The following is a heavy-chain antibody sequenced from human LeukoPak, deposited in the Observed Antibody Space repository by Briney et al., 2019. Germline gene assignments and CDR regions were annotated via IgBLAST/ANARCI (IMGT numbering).Heavy chain of an antibody. Sequence: SETLSLTCTVSGYSISSGYYWGWIRQPPGKGLKWIGSIYHSGSTYYNPSLKSRVTISVDTSKNQFSLKLSSVTAADTAVYYCARGRSSMVRGYYYYYMDVWGKGTTVTISS. D-gene: IGHD3-10*01. CDR1: GYSISSGYY. CDR3: ARGRSSMVRGYYYYYMDV. CDR2: IYHSGST. J-gene: IGHJ6*03. V-gene: IGHV4-38-2*02.